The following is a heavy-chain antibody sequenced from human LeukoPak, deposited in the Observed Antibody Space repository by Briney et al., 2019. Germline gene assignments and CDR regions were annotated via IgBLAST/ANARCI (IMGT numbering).Heavy chain of an antibody. Sequence: PGGSLRLSCAASGFTFRSYAMSWVRQAPGKGLEWVSVISGSGGSTYYADSVKGRFTISRDNAKNSLYLQMNSLRAEDTAVYYCARGGDYEIFGVVILGPFDYWGQGTLVTVSS. CDR1: GFTFRSYA. J-gene: IGHJ4*02. CDR2: ISGSGGST. V-gene: IGHV3-23*01. CDR3: ARGGDYEIFGVVILGPFDY. D-gene: IGHD3-3*01.